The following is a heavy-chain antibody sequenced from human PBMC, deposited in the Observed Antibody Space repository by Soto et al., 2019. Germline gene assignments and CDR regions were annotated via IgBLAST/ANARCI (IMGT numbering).Heavy chain of an antibody. D-gene: IGHD6-6*01. CDR1: GGSINNSTSF. Sequence: KPSETLCLTCSVAGGSINNSTSFWGWLRQSPGSGLEWIATINYRWPAEYNPSLKSRVTISVDRSRNVWSLQMNYVTAPDTAVYYCAHSFMSRPWFDTWGQGALVTVSS. V-gene: IGHV4-39*02. CDR3: AHSFMSRPWFDT. J-gene: IGHJ5*02. CDR2: INYRWPA.